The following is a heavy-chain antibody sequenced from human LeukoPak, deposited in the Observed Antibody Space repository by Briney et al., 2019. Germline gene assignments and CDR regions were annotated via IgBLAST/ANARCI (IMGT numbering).Heavy chain of an antibody. CDR3: AKGRDIVVVVAADY. J-gene: IGHJ4*02. D-gene: IGHD2-15*01. V-gene: IGHV3-30*18. Sequence: PGGSLRLSCAASGFTFSSYGMHWVRQAPGKGLEWVAVITYDGSNKYYADSVKGRFTISRDNSKNTLYLQMNSLRAEDTAVYYCAKGRDIVVVVAADYWGQGTLVTVSS. CDR2: ITYDGSNK. CDR1: GFTFSSYG.